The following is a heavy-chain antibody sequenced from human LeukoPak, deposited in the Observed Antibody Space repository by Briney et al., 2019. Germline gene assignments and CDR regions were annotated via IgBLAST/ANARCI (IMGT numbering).Heavy chain of an antibody. CDR2: IYYGGST. J-gene: IGHJ3*02. Sequence: SETLSLTCTVPGGSISSSSYYWGWIRQPPGKGLEWIGNIYYGGSTYYNPSLKSRVSISVDTSKKHFSLRLSSVTAADTAVYYCARLGRYSYGYSGAFDIWGQGTMVTVSS. V-gene: IGHV4-39*02. CDR1: GGSISSSSYY. CDR3: ARLGRYSYGYSGAFDI. D-gene: IGHD5-18*01.